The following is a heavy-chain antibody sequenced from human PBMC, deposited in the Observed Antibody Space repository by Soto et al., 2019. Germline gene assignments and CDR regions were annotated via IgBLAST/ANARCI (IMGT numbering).Heavy chain of an antibody. CDR1: GETFASYN. Sequence: QVRLIQSGPQVRKPGSSVRVSCEPSGETFASYNIAWVRQAPGQGLEWMGKITPVFRSVRYRQKFQGRLTITADRSTGTSHMELSDLRLDDSAVYFCAREPLSIHADGLAPWGQGTLVTVSS. V-gene: IGHV1-69*08. J-gene: IGHJ5*02. CDR2: ITPVFRSV. CDR3: AREPLSIHADGLAP.